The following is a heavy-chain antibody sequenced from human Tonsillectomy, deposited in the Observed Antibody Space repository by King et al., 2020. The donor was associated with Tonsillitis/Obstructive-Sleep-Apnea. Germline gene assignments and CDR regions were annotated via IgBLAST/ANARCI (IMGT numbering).Heavy chain of an antibody. J-gene: IGHJ1*01. V-gene: IGHV1-18*01. D-gene: IGHD4-17*01. Sequence: VQLVESGAEVKKPGASVKVSCTASGYTFTSYDISWVRQAPGQGLEWMGWISAYNGNTNYAQKLQGRVTMTTDTSTSTAYMELRSLRSDDTAVYYCARPVFDYGDYVYFQHWGQGTLVTVSS. CDR1: GYTFTSYD. CDR3: ARPVFDYGDYVYFQH. CDR2: ISAYNGNT.